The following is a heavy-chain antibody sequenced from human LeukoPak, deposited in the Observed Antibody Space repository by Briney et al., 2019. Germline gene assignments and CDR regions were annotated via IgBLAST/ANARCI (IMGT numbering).Heavy chain of an antibody. V-gene: IGHV3-15*01. CDR2: VRTTAEGETT. CDR3: TAGLGKTDDDS. Sequence: GGSLRLSCEGSGFTFNGAWMSWIRQAPGKGLEWVGRVRTTAEGETTDYAAPVRGRFIISRTDSKNMVFLQMNRLETEDTAIYYCTAGLGKTDDDSCGQGTLVTVSS. J-gene: IGHJ4*02. CDR1: GFTFNGAW. D-gene: IGHD4-11*01.